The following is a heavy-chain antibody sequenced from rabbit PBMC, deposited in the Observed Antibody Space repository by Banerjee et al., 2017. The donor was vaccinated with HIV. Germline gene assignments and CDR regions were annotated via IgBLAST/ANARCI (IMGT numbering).Heavy chain of an antibody. J-gene: IGHJ4*01. CDR3: ARSEASTAWNL. V-gene: IGHV1S43*01. CDR2: INTNSGNA. Sequence: QEQLEESGGDLVKPGGTLTLTCTASGFSFSNKYVMCWVRQAPGKGLEWIACINTNSGNAVYASWVNGRFTISSQNAQKMLYLQLNALTAADTATYFCARSEASTAWNLWGPGTLVTVS. CDR1: GFSFSNKYV. D-gene: IGHD7-1*01.